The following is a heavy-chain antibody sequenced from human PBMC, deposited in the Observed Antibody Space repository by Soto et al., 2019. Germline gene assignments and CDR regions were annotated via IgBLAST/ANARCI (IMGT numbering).Heavy chain of an antibody. CDR3: TTPYYDFWSGNDY. D-gene: IGHD3-3*01. CDR1: GFTFSNAW. V-gene: IGHV3-15*01. Sequence: EVQLVASGGGLVKPGGSLRLSCAASGFTFSNAWMSWVRQAPGKGLEWVGRIKSKTDGGTTDYAAPVKGRFTISRDDSKNTLYLQMNSLKTEDTAVYYCTTPYYDFWSGNDYWGQGTLVTVSS. CDR2: IKSKTDGGTT. J-gene: IGHJ4*02.